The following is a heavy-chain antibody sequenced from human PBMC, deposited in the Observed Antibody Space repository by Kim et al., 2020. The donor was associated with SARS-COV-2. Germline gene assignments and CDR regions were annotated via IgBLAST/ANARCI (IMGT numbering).Heavy chain of an antibody. CDR3: ARLRGYYYGSGSLNPDY. Sequence: GESLKISCQGSEYSFTTYWIGWVRQMPGKGLEWMGIIYPGDSETRYSPSFQGQVTISADKSISTAYLQWSSLKASDTAMYYCARLRGYYYGSGSLNPDYWGQGTLVTVSS. J-gene: IGHJ4*02. V-gene: IGHV5-51*01. D-gene: IGHD3-10*01. CDR2: IYPGDSET. CDR1: EYSFTTYW.